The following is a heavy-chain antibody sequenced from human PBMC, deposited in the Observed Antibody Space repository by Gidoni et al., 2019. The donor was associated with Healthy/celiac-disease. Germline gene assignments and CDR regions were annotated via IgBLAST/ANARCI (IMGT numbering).Heavy chain of an antibody. Sequence: QVQLGQSGAEVKKPGSSVRVSCKASGGTFRSYAISWVRQAPGQGLEWMGGTIPIFGTANYAQQFQGRVTITADDSTSTAYMELRSLRSEDTAVFYCARVADSSYYGMDVWGQGTTVTVSS. CDR2: TIPIFGTA. V-gene: IGHV1-69*01. J-gene: IGHJ6*02. CDR3: ARVADSSYYGMDV. D-gene: IGHD2-21*01. CDR1: GGTFRSYA.